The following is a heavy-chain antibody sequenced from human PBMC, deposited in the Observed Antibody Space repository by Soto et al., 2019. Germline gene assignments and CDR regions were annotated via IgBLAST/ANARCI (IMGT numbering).Heavy chain of an antibody. CDR2: INTDNGGP. J-gene: IGHJ5*02. Sequence: QVQLVQSGAEVKKPGASVKVSCKASGYIFTDYHIHWVRQAPGQGLEFMGWINTDNGGPGSAQQFQGRVTVTWYTCITTVYLELINATSDDTAVYLCAKQRGCYSLHLSFNLFDTWGQGTLMTVSS. V-gene: IGHV1-2*02. CDR3: AKQRGCYSLHLSFNLFDT. D-gene: IGHD2-15*01. CDR1: GYIFTDYH.